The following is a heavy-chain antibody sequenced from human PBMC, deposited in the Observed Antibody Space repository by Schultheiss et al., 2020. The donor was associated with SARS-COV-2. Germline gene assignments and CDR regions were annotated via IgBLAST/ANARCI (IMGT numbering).Heavy chain of an antibody. J-gene: IGHJ4*02. V-gene: IGHV4-4*07. CDR2: IYTSGST. CDR3: AREIAVAGTFDY. CDR1: GGSISSYY. D-gene: IGHD6-19*01. Sequence: GSLRLSCTVSGGSISSYYWSWIRQPAGKGLEWIGRIYTSGSTNYNPSLKSRVTMSVDTSKNQFSLKLSSVTAADTAVYYCAREIAVAGTFDYWGQGTLVTVSS.